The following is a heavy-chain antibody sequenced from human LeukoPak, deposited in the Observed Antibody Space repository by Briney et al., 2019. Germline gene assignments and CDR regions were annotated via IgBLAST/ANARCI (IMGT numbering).Heavy chain of an antibody. Sequence: SETLSLTCTVSGAPIPYSGPYYWSWIRQPAGQRLEYIGSVYSSGKTYYNPSLQTRVTVSLDRSRNQFSLSLYSSTAADTAVYYCARGISTTLSHSWFDPWGQGTLVTVSS. CDR2: VYSSGKT. CDR1: GAPIPYSGPYY. J-gene: IGHJ5*02. D-gene: IGHD1-1*01. CDR3: ARGISTTLSHSWFDP. V-gene: IGHV4-39*07.